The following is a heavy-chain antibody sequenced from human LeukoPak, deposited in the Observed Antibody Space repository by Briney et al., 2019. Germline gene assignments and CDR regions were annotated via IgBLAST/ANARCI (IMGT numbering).Heavy chain of an antibody. CDR2: ISYDGSNK. Sequence: GGSLRLSCAASGFTFSSYAMHWVRQAPGKGLEWVAVISYDGSNKYYADSVKGRFTISRDNSKNTLYLQMNSLRAEDTAVYCCARAYYYGSGSVDYWGQGTLVTVSS. CDR1: GFTFSSYA. V-gene: IGHV3-30-3*01. J-gene: IGHJ4*02. CDR3: ARAYYYGSGSVDY. D-gene: IGHD3-10*01.